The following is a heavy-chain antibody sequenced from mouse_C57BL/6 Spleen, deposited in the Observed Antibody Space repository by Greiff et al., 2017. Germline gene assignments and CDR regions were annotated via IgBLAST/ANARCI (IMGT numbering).Heavy chain of an antibody. Sequence: VQLQQSDAELVKPGASVKISCKVSGYTFTDHTIHWMKQRPEQGLEWIGYIYPRDGSTKYTEKFTGKATLTADKSSSTAYMQLNSLTSEDSAVYFCARSPGWLLRDWYFDVWGTGTTVTVSS. D-gene: IGHD2-3*01. CDR3: ARSPGWLLRDWYFDV. V-gene: IGHV1-78*01. CDR2: IYPRDGST. J-gene: IGHJ1*03. CDR1: GYTFTDHT.